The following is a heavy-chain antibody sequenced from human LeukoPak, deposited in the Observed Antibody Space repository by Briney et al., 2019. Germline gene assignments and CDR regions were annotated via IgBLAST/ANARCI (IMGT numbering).Heavy chain of an antibody. D-gene: IGHD4-17*01. J-gene: IGHJ4*02. V-gene: IGHV3-9*01. CDR2: ISWNSGSI. CDR3: AKVKYGDYDAFDY. Sequence: GGSLRLSCAASGFTFDDYAMHWVRQAPGKGLEWVSGISWNSGSIGYADSVKGRFTISRDNAKNSLYLQMNSLRAEDTALYYCAKVKYGDYDAFDYWGQGTLVTVSS. CDR1: GFTFDDYA.